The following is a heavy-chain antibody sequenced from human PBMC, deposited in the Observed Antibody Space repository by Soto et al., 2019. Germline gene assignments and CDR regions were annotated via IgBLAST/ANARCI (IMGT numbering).Heavy chain of an antibody. CDR2: INHSGST. Sequence: PSETLSLTCAVYGGSFSGYYWSWIRQPPGKGLEWIGEINHSGSTNYNPSLKSRVTISVDTSKNQFSLKLSSVTAADTAVYYCARTGYQLLWYFDYWGQGTLVTVSS. V-gene: IGHV4-34*01. CDR3: ARTGYQLLWYFDY. CDR1: GGSFSGYY. J-gene: IGHJ4*02. D-gene: IGHD2-2*01.